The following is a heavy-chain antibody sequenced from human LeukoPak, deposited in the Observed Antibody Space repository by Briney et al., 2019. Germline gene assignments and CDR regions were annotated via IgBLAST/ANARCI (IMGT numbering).Heavy chain of an antibody. J-gene: IGHJ4*02. D-gene: IGHD3-10*01. CDR2: ISGSGGST. Sequence: GRSLRLSCAASGFTFSSYAMSWVRQAPGKGLEWASAISGSGGSTYYADSVKGRFTISRDNSKNTLYLQMNSLRAEDTAVYYCAKESGGWFGELLSWGQGTLVTVSS. V-gene: IGHV3-23*01. CDR1: GFTFSSYA. CDR3: AKESGGWFGELLS.